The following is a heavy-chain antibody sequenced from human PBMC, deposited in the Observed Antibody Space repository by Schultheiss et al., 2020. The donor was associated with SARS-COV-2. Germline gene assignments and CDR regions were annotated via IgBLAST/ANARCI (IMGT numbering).Heavy chain of an antibody. CDR3: ARWRVSRGLTTRHYFDY. CDR1: GFTFSSYV. V-gene: IGHV3-7*01. J-gene: IGHJ4*02. Sequence: GESLKISCAASGFTFSSYVMRWVRQAPGKGLEWVANIKQDGSEKYYVDSVKGRFTISRDNAKNSLYLQMNSLRAEDTAVYYCARWRVSRGLTTRHYFDYWGQGTLVTVSS. D-gene: IGHD1-1*01. CDR2: IKQDGSEK.